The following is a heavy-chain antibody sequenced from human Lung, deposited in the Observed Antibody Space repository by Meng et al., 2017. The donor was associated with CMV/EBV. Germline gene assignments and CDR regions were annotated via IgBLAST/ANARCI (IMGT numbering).Heavy chain of an antibody. CDR3: ARDSLSGYSPRCEY. D-gene: IGHD3-3*01. J-gene: IGHJ4*02. CDR1: GFTFSSYA. CDR2: ISYDGSNK. Sequence: SCAASGFTFSSYAMHWVRQAPGKGLEWVAVISYDGSNKYYADSVKGRFTISRDNSKNTLYLQMNSLRAEDTAVYYCARDSLSGYSPRCEYGGQGTXVNGAS. V-gene: IGHV3-30*04.